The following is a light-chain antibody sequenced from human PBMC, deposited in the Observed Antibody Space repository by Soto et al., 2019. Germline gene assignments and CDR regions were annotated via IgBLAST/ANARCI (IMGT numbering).Light chain of an antibody. J-gene: IGLJ3*02. CDR2: EGS. CDR3: CSYAGSSTWV. V-gene: IGLV2-23*01. Sequence: QSALTQPDSVSGSPGQSITISCTGTSSDVGSYNLVSWYQQHPGKAPKLMIYEGSKRPSGVSNRFSGSKSCNTASLTISGLQAEDEADYYCCSYAGSSTWVFGGGTKLTVL. CDR1: SSDVGSYNL.